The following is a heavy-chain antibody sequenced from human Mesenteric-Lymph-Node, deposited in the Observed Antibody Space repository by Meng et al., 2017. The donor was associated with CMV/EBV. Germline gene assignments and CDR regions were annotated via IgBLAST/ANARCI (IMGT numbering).Heavy chain of an antibody. Sequence: GESLKISCAASGFTFSDYLMHWVRQVPGKGLEWVSAISGSGGSTYYADSVRGRFTISRDNSKNMVYLQMNSLRAEDTAIYYCARDVPDLGFDYWGQGTLVTVSS. CDR3: ARDVPDLGFDY. CDR1: GFTFSDYL. J-gene: IGHJ4*02. CDR2: ISGSGGST. D-gene: IGHD1-14*01. V-gene: IGHV3-23*01.